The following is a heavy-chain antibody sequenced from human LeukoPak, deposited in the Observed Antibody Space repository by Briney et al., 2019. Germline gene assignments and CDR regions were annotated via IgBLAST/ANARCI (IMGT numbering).Heavy chain of an antibody. CDR1: GSTVSSNY. D-gene: IGHD3-10*01. CDR3: ARDYGSGYYYYYYGMDV. Sequence: GGSLRLSCAASGSTVSSNYMSWVRQAPGKGLEWVSVIYSGGSTYYADSVKGRFTISRDNSKNTLYLQMNSLRAEDTAVYYCARDYGSGYYYYYYGMDVWGQGTTVTVSS. CDR2: IYSGGST. J-gene: IGHJ6*02. V-gene: IGHV3-66*01.